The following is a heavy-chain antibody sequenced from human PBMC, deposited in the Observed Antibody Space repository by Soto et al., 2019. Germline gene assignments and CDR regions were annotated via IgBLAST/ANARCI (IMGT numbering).Heavy chain of an antibody. J-gene: IGHJ4*02. CDR2: IHHSGNT. Sequence: QVHLQESGPGLLKPSETLSLTCTVSGGSISGYYWSWIRQPPGKGLEWIGYIHHSGNTDSNSSLKSRVTISRNTAKNQFSLKMRSVTAAGTAVYYCARGIYDSSGYYTRIFDSWGQGTLVTVSS. CDR1: GGSISGYY. CDR3: ARGIYDSSGYYTRIFDS. D-gene: IGHD3-22*01. V-gene: IGHV4-59*01.